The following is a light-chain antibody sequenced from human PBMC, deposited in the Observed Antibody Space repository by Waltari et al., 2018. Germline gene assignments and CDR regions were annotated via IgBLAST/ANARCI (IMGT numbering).Light chain of an antibody. V-gene: IGKV2-30*02. J-gene: IGKJ2*01. Sequence: DVVMTQSPLSLPVTLGQPASISCRSSQGLVHSDGNTYLSWFQQGPGQSTRRLMCAVSNCDSGVPDRFSGSGAGAYVTLKISRVEAEDVAVYYCMQATHWSYTFGQGTKLEIK. CDR3: MQATHWSYT. CDR2: AVS. CDR1: QGLVHSDGNTY.